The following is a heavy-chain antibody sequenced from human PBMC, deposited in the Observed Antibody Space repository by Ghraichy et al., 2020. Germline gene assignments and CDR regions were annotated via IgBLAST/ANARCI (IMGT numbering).Heavy chain of an antibody. CDR3: ARLLGVLGDYIDS. D-gene: IGHD3-10*01. J-gene: IGHJ4*02. CDR2: IYYSGIT. V-gene: IGHV4-59*08. CDR1: NGSINTHY. Sequence: SETLSLTCTVSNGSINTHYWSWIRQPPGKGLEWIAYIYYSGITNSNPSLKSRLSISLDASKHQISLKLSSVTAADTATYYCARLLGVLGDYIDSWGQGTLVTVSS.